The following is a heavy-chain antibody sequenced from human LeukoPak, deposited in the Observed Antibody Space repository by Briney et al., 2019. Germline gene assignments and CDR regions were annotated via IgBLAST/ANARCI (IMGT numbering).Heavy chain of an antibody. Sequence: ASVKVSCKASGYTFTSYGISWVRQAPGQGLEWMGWISAYNGNTNHAQKLQGRVTMTTDTSTSTAYMELRSLRSDDTAVYYCARDHLDGITGTTQPIFDYWGQGTLVTVSS. CDR2: ISAYNGNT. V-gene: IGHV1-18*01. D-gene: IGHD1-7*01. J-gene: IGHJ4*02. CDR3: ARDHLDGITGTTQPIFDY. CDR1: GYTFTSYG.